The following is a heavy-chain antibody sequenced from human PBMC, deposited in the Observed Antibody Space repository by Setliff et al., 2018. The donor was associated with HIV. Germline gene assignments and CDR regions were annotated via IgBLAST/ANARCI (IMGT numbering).Heavy chain of an antibody. CDR1: GYSFSNYW. CDR3: ARHYYDSSGLH. J-gene: IGHJ4*02. Sequence: PGESPKISCKASGYSFSNYWITWVRQMPGKGLEWVANIDPSDSYANYSPSFEGHVTILADRSITTAYLQWSSLKASDTAMYYCARHYYDSSGLHWGQGTLVTVSS. CDR2: IDPSDSYA. D-gene: IGHD3-22*01. V-gene: IGHV5-10-1*01.